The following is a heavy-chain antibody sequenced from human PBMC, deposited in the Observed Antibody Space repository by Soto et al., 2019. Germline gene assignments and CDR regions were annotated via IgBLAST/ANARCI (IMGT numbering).Heavy chain of an antibody. Sequence: GGSLRLSCTASGFTFSTYVMHWVRQAPGKGLEWVALISEDGGKKYYADSVKGRFTISRDNSKDLLYLQMNSLRAEDTAVYYCAKPLGSGYADAFNMWGRGTMVTVSS. V-gene: IGHV3-30*18. CDR2: ISEDGGKK. CDR3: AKPLGSGYADAFNM. CDR1: GFTFSTYV. D-gene: IGHD3-3*01. J-gene: IGHJ3*02.